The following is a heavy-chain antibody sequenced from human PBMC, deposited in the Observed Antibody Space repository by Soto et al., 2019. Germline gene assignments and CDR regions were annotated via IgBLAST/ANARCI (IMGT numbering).Heavy chain of an antibody. CDR2: VNPSDGHA. Sequence: QVDLVQSGAEVKKPGASVKMSCKSSGYRLSNYYMHWVRQAPGQGLEWMGIVNPSDGHANYARKFQGRVTMTWDTSTTTLYMEVKSLRSDDTAIYYCARAELIVAGQAFDSWGQGTLVTVSS. V-gene: IGHV1-46*01. CDR3: ARAELIVAGQAFDS. J-gene: IGHJ4*02. D-gene: IGHD5-12*01. CDR1: GYRLSNYY.